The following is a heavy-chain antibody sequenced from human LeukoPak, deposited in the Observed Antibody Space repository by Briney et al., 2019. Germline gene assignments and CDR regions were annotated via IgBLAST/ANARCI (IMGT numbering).Heavy chain of an antibody. CDR1: GSTFSNYA. CDR2: ISVTGAST. V-gene: IGHV3-23*01. CDR3: AKDLDYTTCGYYFDY. D-gene: IGHD4-11*01. Sequence: GRSLRFSCAASGSTFSNYAMNWVRQAAGRWLEWVSAISVTGASTDCANSVKGRFAIFRDNSGNTLYLQMNSLRADDTDVYYCAKDLDYTTCGYYFDYWGQGTLVTVSS. J-gene: IGHJ4*02.